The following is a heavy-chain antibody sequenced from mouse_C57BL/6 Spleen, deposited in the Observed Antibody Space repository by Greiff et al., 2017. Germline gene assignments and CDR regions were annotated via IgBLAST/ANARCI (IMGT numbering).Heavy chain of an antibody. CDR3: ANLLLRRAMDY. CDR2: INPNNGGT. V-gene: IGHV1-22*01. D-gene: IGHD1-1*01. Sequence: EVQVVESGPELVKPGASVKMSCKASGYTFTDYNMHWVKQSHGKSLEWIGYINPNNGGTSYNQKFKGKATLTVNKSSSTAYMELRSLTSEDSAVYYCANLLLRRAMDYWGQGTSVTVSS. CDR1: GYTFTDYN. J-gene: IGHJ4*01.